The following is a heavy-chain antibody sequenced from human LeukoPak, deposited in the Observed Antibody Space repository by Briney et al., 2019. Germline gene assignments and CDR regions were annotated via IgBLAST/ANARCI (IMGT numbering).Heavy chain of an antibody. V-gene: IGHV3-53*01. CDR3: ARGPYVPFPNWYFDL. D-gene: IGHD3-10*02. CDR1: GLTVSSNY. Sequence: GGSLRLSCAVSGLTVSSNYMSWVRQAPGKGLEWVSVFYRGGDTYYGDSVKGRFTISRDSSKNTLYLQMNNLRAEDTAVYYCARGPYVPFPNWYFDLWGRGTLVTVSS. J-gene: IGHJ2*01. CDR2: FYRGGDT.